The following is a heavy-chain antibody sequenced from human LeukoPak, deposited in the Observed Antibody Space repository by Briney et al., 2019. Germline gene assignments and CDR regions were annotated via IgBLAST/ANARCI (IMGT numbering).Heavy chain of an antibody. CDR3: ARSLGSNYEFDY. D-gene: IGHD4-11*01. Sequence: GSSVKVSCKASGGTFSSYAISWGRQAPGQGLEWMGGIIPIFGTANYAQKFQGRVTITTDESTSTAYMELSSLRSEDTAVYYCARSLGSNYEFDYWGQGTLVTVSS. V-gene: IGHV1-69*05. CDR1: GGTFSSYA. J-gene: IGHJ4*02. CDR2: IIPIFGTA.